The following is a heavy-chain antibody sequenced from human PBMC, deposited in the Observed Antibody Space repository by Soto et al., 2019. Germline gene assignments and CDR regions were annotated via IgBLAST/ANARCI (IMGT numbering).Heavy chain of an antibody. Sequence: SVKVSCTASGGTFSSYAISWVRKAPGQGLEWMGGIIPIFGTANYAQKFQGRVTITADESTSTAYMELSSLRSEDTAVYYCANYYGSGSYSWVSWNWSDPCGKCTLVTVAS. CDR3: ANYYGSGSYSWVSWNWSDP. D-gene: IGHD3-10*01. V-gene: IGHV1-69*13. CDR2: IIPIFGTA. J-gene: IGHJ5*02. CDR1: GGTFSSYA.